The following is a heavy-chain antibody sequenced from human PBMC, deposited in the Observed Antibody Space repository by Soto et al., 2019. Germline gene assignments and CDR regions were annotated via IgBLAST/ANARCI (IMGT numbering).Heavy chain of an antibody. Sequence: QVQLVQSGAEVKKPGSSVKVSCKASGGTFSSYTISWVRQAPGQGLEWMGRIIPILGIANYAQKFQGRVTITEDKSTSTAYMELSSLRSEDTAVYYCVTGRRGGYSYGYSAYWGQGTLVTVSS. J-gene: IGHJ4*02. CDR2: IIPILGIA. CDR3: VTGRRGGYSYGYSAY. D-gene: IGHD5-18*01. V-gene: IGHV1-69*02. CDR1: GGTFSSYT.